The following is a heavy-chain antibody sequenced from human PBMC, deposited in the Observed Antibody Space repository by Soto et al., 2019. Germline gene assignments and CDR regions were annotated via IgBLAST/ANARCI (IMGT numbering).Heavy chain of an antibody. D-gene: IGHD6-19*01. J-gene: IGHJ3*02. CDR3: ARAVAGKGDAFDI. CDR1: GFTFSSYS. Sequence: EVQLVESGGGLVKPGGSLRLSCAASGFTFSSYSMNWVRQAPGKGLEWVSSISSSSSYIYYADSVKGRFTICRDNAKNSLYLQMNSLRADDTAVYYCARAVAGKGDAFDIWGQGTMGTVSS. CDR2: ISSSSSYI. V-gene: IGHV3-21*01.